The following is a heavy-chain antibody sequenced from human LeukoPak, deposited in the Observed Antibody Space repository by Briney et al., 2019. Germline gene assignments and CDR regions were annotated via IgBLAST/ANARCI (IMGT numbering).Heavy chain of an antibody. Sequence: SETLSLTCSVSGASISSHYWSWIRQPPGKGLEWIGYIHYSGSTNCNPSLKSRVTISVDTSKNQFSLKLSSVTAADTAVYYCARHVEQRLTPFDYWGQEILVTVSS. D-gene: IGHD6-19*01. CDR3: ARHVEQRLTPFDY. J-gene: IGHJ4*02. CDR1: GASISSHY. CDR2: IHYSGST. V-gene: IGHV4-59*08.